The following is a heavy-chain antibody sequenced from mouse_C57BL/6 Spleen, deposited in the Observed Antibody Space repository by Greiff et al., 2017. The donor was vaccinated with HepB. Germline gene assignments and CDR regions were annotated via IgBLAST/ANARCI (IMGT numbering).Heavy chain of an antibody. V-gene: IGHV1-52*01. J-gene: IGHJ3*01. D-gene: IGHD1-1*01. Sequence: QVQLQQPGAELVRPGSSVKLSCKASGYTFTSYWMHWVKQRPIQGLEWIGNIDPSDSETHYNQKFKDKATLTVDKSSSTAYMQLSSLTSEDSAVYYCAIYYYGSSPWFAYWGQGTLVTVSA. CDR3: AIYYYGSSPWFAY. CDR1: GYTFTSYW. CDR2: IDPSDSET.